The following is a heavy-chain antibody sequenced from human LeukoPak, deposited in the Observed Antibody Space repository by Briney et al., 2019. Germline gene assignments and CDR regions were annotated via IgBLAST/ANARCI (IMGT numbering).Heavy chain of an antibody. CDR2: IDTSTTYM. CDR3: AREAGTEERWYFDL. D-gene: IGHD3-10*01. J-gene: IGHJ2*01. V-gene: IGHV3-21*01. Sequence: GGSLRLSCAASGFTFSSYSMNWVRQAPGKGLEWVSSIDTSTTYMTYADSVKGRFTISRDNARNSLYLQMNSLRAEDTAVYYCAREAGTEERWYFDLWGRGTLVTVSS. CDR1: GFTFSSYS.